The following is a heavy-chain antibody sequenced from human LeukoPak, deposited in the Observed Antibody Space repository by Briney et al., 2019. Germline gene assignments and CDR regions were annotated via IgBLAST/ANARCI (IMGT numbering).Heavy chain of an antibody. V-gene: IGHV4-39*07. CDR2: IYYSGST. J-gene: IGHJ6*03. CDR3: ARIAAPLRIYYYYYMDV. Sequence: SETLSLTCTVSGGSISSSSYYWGWIRQPPGKGLEWIGSIYYSGSTYYNPSLKSRVTISVDTSKNQFSLKLSSVTAADTAVYYCARIAAPLRIYYYYYMDVWGKGTTVTVSS. CDR1: GGSISSSSYY. D-gene: IGHD6-13*01.